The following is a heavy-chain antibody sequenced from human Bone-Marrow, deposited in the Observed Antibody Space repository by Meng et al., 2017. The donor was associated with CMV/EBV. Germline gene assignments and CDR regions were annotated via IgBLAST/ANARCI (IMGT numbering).Heavy chain of an antibody. CDR2: MNPNSGNT. V-gene: IGHV1-8*01. Sequence: ASVKVSCKASGYTFTSYDINWVRQATGQGLEWMGWMNPNSGNTGYAQKFQGRVTMTRNTSISTAYMERSSLRSEDTAVYYCARDRISGLTGDRGKNWFDPWGQGTLVTVSS. CDR3: ARDRISGLTGDRGKNWFDP. J-gene: IGHJ5*02. D-gene: IGHD7-27*01. CDR1: GYTFTSYD.